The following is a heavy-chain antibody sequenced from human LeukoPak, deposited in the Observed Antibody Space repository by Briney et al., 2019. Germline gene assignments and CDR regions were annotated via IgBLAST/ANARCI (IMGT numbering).Heavy chain of an antibody. V-gene: IGHV3-21*01. Sequence: GGSLRLSCAASGFMFRDYHMNWVRQAPGKGLEWVSSISSSSSYIYYADSVKGRFTISRDNAKNSLYLQMNSLRAEDTAVYYCARNFWSGYCNFDYWGQGTLVTVSS. CDR1: GFMFRDYH. CDR3: ARNFWSGYCNFDY. D-gene: IGHD3-3*01. CDR2: ISSSSSYI. J-gene: IGHJ4*02.